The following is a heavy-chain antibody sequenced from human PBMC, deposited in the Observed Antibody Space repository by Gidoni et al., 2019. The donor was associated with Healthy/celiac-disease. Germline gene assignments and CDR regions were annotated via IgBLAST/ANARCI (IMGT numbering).Heavy chain of an antibody. V-gene: IGHV3-21*01. CDR1: GCTFSSYS. CDR2: ISSSSSYI. CDR3: ARESGYDAGPADY. D-gene: IGHD5-12*01. Sequence: EVQLVASGGGLVKPGGSLSLSCAASGCTFSSYSMNWVRQAPGKGLEWVSSISSSSSYIYYADSVKGRFTISRDNAKNSLYLQMNSLRAEDTAVYYCARESGYDAGPADYWGQGTLVTVSS. J-gene: IGHJ4*02.